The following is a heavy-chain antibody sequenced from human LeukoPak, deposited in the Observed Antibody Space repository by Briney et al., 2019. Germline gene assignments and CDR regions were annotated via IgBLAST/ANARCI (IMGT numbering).Heavy chain of an antibody. D-gene: IGHD3-3*01. CDR3: ARGRRIITIFGVVIEGTYFDY. CDR2: IWYDGSNK. V-gene: IGHV3-33*01. Sequence: GGSLRLSCAAPGFTFSSYGMHWVRQAPGKGLEWVAVIWYDGSNKYYADSVKGRFTISRDNSKNTLYLQMNSLRAEDTAVYYCARGRRIITIFGVVIEGTYFDYWGQGTLVTVSS. J-gene: IGHJ4*02. CDR1: GFTFSSYG.